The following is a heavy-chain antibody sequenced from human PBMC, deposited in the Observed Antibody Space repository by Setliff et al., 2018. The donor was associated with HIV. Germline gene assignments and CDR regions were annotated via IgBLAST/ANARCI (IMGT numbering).Heavy chain of an antibody. V-gene: IGHV4-38-2*02. CDR3: ATILDYGVYKWFNP. CDR1: GDFFSSDYY. J-gene: IGHJ5*02. CDR2: LYSGGGI. D-gene: IGHD3-16*01. Sequence: PSETLSLTCTVSGDFFSSDYYWGWIRQSPGKGLEWIGSLYSGGGIYRNPSLKSRVIIFVDTSKNQFSLHLNSVTAADTAVYYCATILDYGVYKWFNPWGQGTLVTVSS.